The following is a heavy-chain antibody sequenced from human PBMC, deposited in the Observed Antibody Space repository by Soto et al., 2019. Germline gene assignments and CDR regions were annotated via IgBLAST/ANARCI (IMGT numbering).Heavy chain of an antibody. CDR3: ARGGRDGFDI. Sequence: PSETLSLTCNVSGGSISTFYWNWIRQSAEKGLEWIGRVYITGSTNYHPSLKSRVTMSVDTSKNQFSLKMTSVTAADTAVYYCARGGRDGFDIWGQGTRVPVSS. CDR2: VYITGST. V-gene: IGHV4-4*07. CDR1: GGSISTFY. J-gene: IGHJ3*02.